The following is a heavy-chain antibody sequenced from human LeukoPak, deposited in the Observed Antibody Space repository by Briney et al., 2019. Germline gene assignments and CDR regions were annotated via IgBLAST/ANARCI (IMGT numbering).Heavy chain of an antibody. Sequence: PSETLSLTCTVSGGSITSYYWSWIRQSPGKGLEWIGYIYKSGSTNYNPSLKSRVTISEDTSKNQFSLKLSSVTAADTAVYYCARSSIAAPPDYWGQGTLVTVSS. CDR1: GGSITSYY. D-gene: IGHD6-6*01. CDR3: ARSSIAAPPDY. V-gene: IGHV4-59*01. CDR2: IYKSGST. J-gene: IGHJ4*02.